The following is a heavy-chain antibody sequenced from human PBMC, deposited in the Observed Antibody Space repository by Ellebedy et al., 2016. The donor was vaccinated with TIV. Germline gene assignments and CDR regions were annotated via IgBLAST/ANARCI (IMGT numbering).Heavy chain of an antibody. D-gene: IGHD3-3*01. CDR1: GYSFTSYW. CDR2: IYPGDSDT. V-gene: IGHV5-51*01. J-gene: IGHJ6*02. Sequence: GESLKISXKGSGYSFTSYWIGWVRQMPGKGLEWMGIIYPGDSDTRYSPSFQGQVTISADKSISTAYLQWSSLKASDTAMYYCASPEIFDPRGDYYYGMDVWGQGTTVTVSS. CDR3: ASPEIFDPRGDYYYGMDV.